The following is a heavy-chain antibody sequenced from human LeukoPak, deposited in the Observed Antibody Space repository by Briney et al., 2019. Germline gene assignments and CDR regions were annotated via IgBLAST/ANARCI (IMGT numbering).Heavy chain of an antibody. J-gene: IGHJ3*02. CDR2: IIPIFGTA. CDR1: GGTFSSCA. V-gene: IGHV1-69*05. CDR3: AREGSGSYKGAFDI. Sequence: SVKVSCKASGGTFSSCAISWVRQAPGQGLEWMGRIIPIFGTANYAQKFQGRVTITTDESTSTAYMELSSLRSEDTAVYYCAREGSGSYKGAFDIWGQGTMVTVSS. D-gene: IGHD1-26*01.